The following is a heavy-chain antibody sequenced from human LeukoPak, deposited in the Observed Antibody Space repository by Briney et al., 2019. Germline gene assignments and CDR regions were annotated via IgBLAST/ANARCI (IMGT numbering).Heavy chain of an antibody. CDR1: GFTVNTNY. D-gene: IGHD2-15*01. CDR3: ARDGGHAEFDY. J-gene: IGHJ4*02. Sequence: GGSLRLSCAASGFTVNTNYMSSVRQAPGKGLEWVSILYSGGGTDYADSVKGRFTISRHNSENTLYLQMNSLRAEDTAVYYCARDGGHAEFDYWGQGTLVTVSS. V-gene: IGHV3-53*04. CDR2: LYSGGGT.